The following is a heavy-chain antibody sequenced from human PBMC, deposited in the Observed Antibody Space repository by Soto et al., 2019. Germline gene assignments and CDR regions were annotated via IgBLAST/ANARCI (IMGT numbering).Heavy chain of an antibody. V-gene: IGHV3-23*01. CDR2: IRGSGGST. CDR1: GFTLSSYA. D-gene: IGHD6-19*01. J-gene: IGHJ4*02. CDR3: GKDLGGRSGWYWGGHYS. Sequence: DVQLLESGGGLVQPGGSLRVSCAASGFTLSSYAMSWVRQPPGKGLEYVSTIRGSGGSTYYADSVKGRFTISRDNSNNTLFLQKNVVRDEDTAVCHCGKDLGGRSGWYWGGHYSWGQGTLVSVSS.